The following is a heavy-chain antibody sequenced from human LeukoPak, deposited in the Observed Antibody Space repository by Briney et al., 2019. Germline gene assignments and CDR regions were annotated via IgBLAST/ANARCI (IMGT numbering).Heavy chain of an antibody. CDR3: ARDVLAAAVRNAFDI. Sequence: SETLSLTCAVYGESFSGYYWSWIRQSPGKGLEWIGEGNHSGSTNYNPSLKSRVTVSVDTSKNQFSLKLKSVTAADTAVYYCARDVLAAAVRNAFDIWGQGTMVTVSS. V-gene: IGHV4-34*01. CDR2: GNHSGST. J-gene: IGHJ3*02. CDR1: GESFSGYY. D-gene: IGHD6-13*01.